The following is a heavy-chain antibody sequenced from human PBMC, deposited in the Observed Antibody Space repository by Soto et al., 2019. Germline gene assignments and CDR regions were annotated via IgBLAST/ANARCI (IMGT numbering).Heavy chain of an antibody. CDR1: GYTFTSYD. CDR3: ARGSQINYYDSSGYPPDY. V-gene: IGHV1-8*01. CDR2: MNPNSGNT. D-gene: IGHD3-22*01. Sequence: QVPLVQSGAEVKKPGASVKVSCKASGYTFTSYDINWVRQATGQGLEWMGWMNPNSGNTGYAQKFQGRVTMTRNTSISTAYMELSSLRSEDTAVYYCARGSQINYYDSSGYPPDYWGQGTLVTVSS. J-gene: IGHJ4*02.